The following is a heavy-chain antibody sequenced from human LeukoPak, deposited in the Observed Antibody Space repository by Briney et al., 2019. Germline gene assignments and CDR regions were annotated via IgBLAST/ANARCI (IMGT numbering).Heavy chain of an antibody. Sequence: GESLKISCKGSGYSFTNYWISWVRQMPGKGLEWMGRLDPSDSYTNYSPSFQSHVTISADKSVSTAYLQWSSLKASDTAMYYCARWVAAAGKIDYWGKGTLVTVSS. J-gene: IGHJ4*02. V-gene: IGHV5-10-1*01. CDR1: GYSFTNYW. D-gene: IGHD6-13*01. CDR2: LDPSDSYT. CDR3: ARWVAAAGKIDY.